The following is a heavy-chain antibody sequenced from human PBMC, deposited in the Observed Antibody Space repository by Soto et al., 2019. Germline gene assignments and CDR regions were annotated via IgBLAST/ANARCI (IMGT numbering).Heavy chain of an antibody. J-gene: IGHJ6*02. Sequence: ASVKVSCKASGFTFSNYGLNWVRQAPGQGLEWMGWVSANNGRTNYAQNLQGRVSMTTDTSTSTAYMELRGLTFDDTAVYYCARDIESVTAKHFFYYYAMDVWGQGTTVTVSS. D-gene: IGHD2-8*01. V-gene: IGHV1-18*01. CDR1: GFTFSNYG. CDR2: VSANNGRT. CDR3: ARDIESVTAKHFFYYYAMDV.